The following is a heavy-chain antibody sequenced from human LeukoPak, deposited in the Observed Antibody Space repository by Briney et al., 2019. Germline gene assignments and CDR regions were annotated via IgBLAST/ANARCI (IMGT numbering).Heavy chain of an antibody. Sequence: GGSLTLSCAASGFSFSNYGMSWFRQAPGKGLECVSTINTRADETHYADSVRGRFTIFRDNSKSTLALHMSNLKVEDTAVYYCERDPSDYEWQRGWYRDFWGRGSQVSVSS. V-gene: IGHV3-23*01. CDR1: GFSFSNYG. D-gene: IGHD6-19*01. CDR2: INTRADET. CDR3: ERDPSDYEWQRGWYRDF. J-gene: IGHJ4*01.